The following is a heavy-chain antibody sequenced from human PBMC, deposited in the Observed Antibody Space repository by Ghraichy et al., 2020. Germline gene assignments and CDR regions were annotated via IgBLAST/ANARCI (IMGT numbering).Heavy chain of an antibody. J-gene: IGHJ4*02. CDR3: ARGWGRFDY. CDR1: GFAYNSYL. Sequence: GGSLRLSCAASGFAYNSYLMNWVRQAPGKGLEWVAYIKYDGSAEYYVDSVKGRFAISRDNAKNSLFLQMNSLRAEDTAVYYCARGWGRFDYWGQGTLVTVSS. CDR2: IKYDGSAE. D-gene: IGHD2-21*02. V-gene: IGHV3-7*01.